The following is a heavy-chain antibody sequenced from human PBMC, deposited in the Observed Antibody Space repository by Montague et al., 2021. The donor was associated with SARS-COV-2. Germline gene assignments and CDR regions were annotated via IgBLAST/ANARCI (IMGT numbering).Heavy chain of an antibody. Sequence: SETLSLTCTVSGGSISSSSYYWGWIRQPPGKGLEWIGSIYYSGSTYYNPSLKSRVTISVDTSKNQFSLKLSSVTAADTAVYYRARVGHQQLVRLSGMDVWGQGTTVTVSS. D-gene: IGHD6-13*01. CDR1: GGSISSSSYY. CDR3: ARVGHQQLVRLSGMDV. V-gene: IGHV4-39*07. J-gene: IGHJ6*02. CDR2: IYYSGST.